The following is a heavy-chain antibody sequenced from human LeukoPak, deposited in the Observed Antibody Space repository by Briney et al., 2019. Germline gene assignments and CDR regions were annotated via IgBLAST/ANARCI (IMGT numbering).Heavy chain of an antibody. Sequence: GGSLRLSCAASGFTFSNYEMNWVRQAPGKGLEWVSYISSSGSTIKYADSVKGRFTTSRDNAKNSLYLQMKSLRAEDTAVYYCARRGGHYDSSGHYYNWGQGTLVTVSS. CDR3: ARRGGHYDSSGHYYN. CDR1: GFTFSNYE. V-gene: IGHV3-48*03. CDR2: ISSSGSTI. D-gene: IGHD3-22*01. J-gene: IGHJ4*02.